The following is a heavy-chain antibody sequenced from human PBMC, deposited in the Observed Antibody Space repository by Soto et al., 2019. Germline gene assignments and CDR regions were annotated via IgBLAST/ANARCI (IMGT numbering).Heavy chain of an antibody. CDR1: GGSISSGDYY. V-gene: IGHV4-30-4*01. Sequence: QVQLQESGPGLVKPSQTLSLTCTVSGGSISSGDYYWSWIRQPPGKGLEWIGYIYYSGSTYYNPSLKSRITRSIDTAENQFSLKLSSVTAADTAVYYCARVPDYGDRHFDYWGQGTLVTVSS. D-gene: IGHD4-17*01. CDR3: ARVPDYGDRHFDY. J-gene: IGHJ4*02. CDR2: IYYSGST.